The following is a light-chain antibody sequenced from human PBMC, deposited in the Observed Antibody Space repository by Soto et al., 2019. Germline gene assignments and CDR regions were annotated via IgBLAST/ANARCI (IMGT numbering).Light chain of an antibody. Sequence: SVLTQPPSVSAAPGQKVTISCSGSSSNIGSNYVSWYQQLPGAAPKLLIYDNDERPSGIPDRFSGSKSGTSATLGITGLQTGDEADYYCGAWDGSLSAVVFGAGTRSPS. CDR3: GAWDGSLSAVV. CDR1: SSNIGSNY. V-gene: IGLV1-51*01. J-gene: IGLJ1*01. CDR2: DND.